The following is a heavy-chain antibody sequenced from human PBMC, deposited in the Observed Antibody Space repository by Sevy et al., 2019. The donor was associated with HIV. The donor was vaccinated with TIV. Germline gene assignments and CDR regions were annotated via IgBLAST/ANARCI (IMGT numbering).Heavy chain of an antibody. CDR3: AKDRYIVVVIASPRWFDP. Sequence: GGSLRLSCAASGFSFSNYAMHWVRQSPGKGLEWVAMISYDGINKDYADSVKGRFTISRDNSKNTLYLQMNSLRAEDTAVYYCAKDRYIVVVIASPRWFDPWGQGTLVTVSS. CDR2: ISYDGINK. CDR1: GFSFSNYA. D-gene: IGHD2-21*01. J-gene: IGHJ5*02. V-gene: IGHV3-30*04.